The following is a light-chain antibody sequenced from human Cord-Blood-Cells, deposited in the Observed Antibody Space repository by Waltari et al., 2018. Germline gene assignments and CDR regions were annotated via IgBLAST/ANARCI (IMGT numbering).Light chain of an antibody. J-gene: IGKJ2*01. CDR2: AAS. Sequence: DIQMTKSPSSLSASVGDRVTITCRASQSISSYLNWYQQKPGKAPKLLIYAASSLQSGVPSRFSGSGSATDFTLTISILQPEDFATYYCQQSYSTPYTFGQGTKLEIK. V-gene: IGKV1-39*01. CDR3: QQSYSTPYT. CDR1: QSISSY.